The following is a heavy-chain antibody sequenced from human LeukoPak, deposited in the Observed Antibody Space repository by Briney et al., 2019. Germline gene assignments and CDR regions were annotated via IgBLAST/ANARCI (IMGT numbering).Heavy chain of an antibody. Sequence: KPSETLSLTCAVYGGSFSGYYWSWIRQPPGKGLEWIGEINHSGSTNYNPSLKSRVTISVDTSKNQFSLKLSSVTAADTAVYYCARGQYSSSSPGYYYYYGMDVWGQGTTVTVSS. CDR2: INHSGST. J-gene: IGHJ6*02. D-gene: IGHD6-6*01. CDR3: ARGQYSSSSPGYYYYYGMDV. CDR1: GGSFSGYY. V-gene: IGHV4-34*01.